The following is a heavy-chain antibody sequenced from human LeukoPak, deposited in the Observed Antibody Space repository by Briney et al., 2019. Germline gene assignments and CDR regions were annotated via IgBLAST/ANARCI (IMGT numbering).Heavy chain of an antibody. Sequence: ASVKVSCKASGYTFTSYGISWVRQAPGQGLEWMGWISAYNGNTNYAQKLQGRVTMTTDTSTSTAYMELRSLRSDDTAVYYSARDGFDYSISNWFDPWGQGTLVTVSS. D-gene: IGHD4-11*01. CDR3: ARDGFDYSISNWFDP. CDR2: ISAYNGNT. CDR1: GYTFTSYG. V-gene: IGHV1-18*01. J-gene: IGHJ5*02.